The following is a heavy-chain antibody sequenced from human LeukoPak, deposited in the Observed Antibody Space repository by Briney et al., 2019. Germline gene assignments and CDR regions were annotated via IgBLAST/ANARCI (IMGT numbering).Heavy chain of an antibody. D-gene: IGHD3-10*01. CDR3: TRYRVRGVIGYYYYGMGV. CDR2: IYSGYSDT. Sequence: GESLKISCKGSGYSFTSYWIGWVRPMPGKGLERVGIIYSGYSDTRYSPFFQGPVTISADKSISTAYLQWSSLKASDTAMYYCTRYRVRGVIGYYYYGMGVWGQGTTVTVSS. V-gene: IGHV5-51*01. J-gene: IGHJ6*02. CDR1: GYSFTSYW.